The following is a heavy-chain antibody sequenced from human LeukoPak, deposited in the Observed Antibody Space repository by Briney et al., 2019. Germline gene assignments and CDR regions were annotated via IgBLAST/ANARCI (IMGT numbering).Heavy chain of an antibody. J-gene: IGHJ4*02. CDR2: ISGSGDNT. CDR1: GFTFSSYA. D-gene: IGHD3-10*01. Sequence: GGSLRLSCAASGFTFSSYAMSWVRQAPGKGLEWVAGISGSGDNTNYADSVKGLFSISRDNSENTVYLQMNSLRAEDTALYYCAKKLLGVWFGELLYGYFDYWGQGTLVTVSS. V-gene: IGHV3-23*01. CDR3: AKKLLGVWFGELLYGYFDY.